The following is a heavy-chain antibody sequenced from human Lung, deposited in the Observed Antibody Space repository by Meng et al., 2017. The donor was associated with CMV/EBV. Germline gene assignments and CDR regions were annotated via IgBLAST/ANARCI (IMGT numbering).Heavy chain of an antibody. CDR1: GFTFSDYY. J-gene: IGHJ6*02. CDR2: ISSSGSTI. D-gene: IGHD1/OR15-1a*01. CDR3: ARTGTSANYYYYYGMDA. V-gene: IGHV3-11*01. Sequence: GGSLRLSCAASGFTFSDYYMSWIRQAPGKGLEWVSYISSSGSTIYYADSVKGRFTISRDNAKNSLYLQMNSLRAEDTAVYYCARTGTSANYYYYYGMDAWGQGTTVTVSS.